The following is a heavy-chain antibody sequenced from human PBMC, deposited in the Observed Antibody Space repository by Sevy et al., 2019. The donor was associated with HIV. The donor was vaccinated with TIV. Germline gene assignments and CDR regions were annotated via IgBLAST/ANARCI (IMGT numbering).Heavy chain of an antibody. CDR3: GKRGGHYDLGLDV. CDR1: GFTFSSFE. CDR2: ISSSGSTI. Sequence: GGSLRLSCAASGFTFSSFEMTWVRQAPGKGLEWVSYISSSGSTIYYTNSVKGRFTISRDNAKNSLYLQMNSLRAEETSVYYCGKRGGHYDLGLDVWGQGTTVTVSS. D-gene: IGHD3-3*01. V-gene: IGHV3-48*03. J-gene: IGHJ6*02.